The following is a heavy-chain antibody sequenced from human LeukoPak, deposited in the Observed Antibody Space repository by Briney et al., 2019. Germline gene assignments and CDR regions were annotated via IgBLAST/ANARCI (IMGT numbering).Heavy chain of an antibody. D-gene: IGHD3-22*01. V-gene: IGHV4-59*01. J-gene: IGHJ4*02. CDR2: IYYSGST. Sequence: AETLSLTCSVSGGYISSYYWSWIRQPPGKGREWIGYIYYSGSTNYNPSLKRRVTISVDTSKNQFSLKLSSVTAADTAVYYCARAVYYYDSGGYYYYYFDYWGQGTLVTVSS. CDR1: GGYISSYY. CDR3: ARAVYYYDSGGYYYYYFDY.